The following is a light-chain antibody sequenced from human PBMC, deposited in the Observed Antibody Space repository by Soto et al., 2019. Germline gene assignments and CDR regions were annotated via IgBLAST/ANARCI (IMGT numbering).Light chain of an antibody. J-gene: IGKJ3*01. CDR2: LGS. Sequence: VITQSPLSLPVTFGEPASISWRSTQSLLRSNGYNYLDWYLQKPGQSPQLLIYLGSNRPSGVPHRVRGSGSGTNFTLRTARVQAADVGIYYCMQSLQTVFTSGPGTIVHV. V-gene: IGKV2-28*01. CDR1: QSLLRSNGYNY. CDR3: MQSLQTVFT.